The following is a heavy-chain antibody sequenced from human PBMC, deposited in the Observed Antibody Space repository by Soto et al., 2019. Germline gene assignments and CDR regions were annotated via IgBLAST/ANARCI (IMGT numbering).Heavy chain of an antibody. D-gene: IGHD3-3*01. CDR2: MVVGSGNT. CDR1: GFTFTSSA. CDR3: AADHGAIFGVVYQIDY. V-gene: IGHV1-58*02. Sequence: QMQLVQSGPEVKKPGTSVKVSCKASGFTFTSSAMQWVRQARGQRLEWIGWMVVGSGNTNYAQKFQERVTITRDMSTSTVYMELSSLRSEDTVVYYCAADHGAIFGVVYQIDYWGQGTLVTVSS. J-gene: IGHJ4*02.